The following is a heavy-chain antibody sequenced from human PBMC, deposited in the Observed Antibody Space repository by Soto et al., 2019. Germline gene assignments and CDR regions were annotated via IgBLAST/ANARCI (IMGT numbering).Heavy chain of an antibody. V-gene: IGHV1-46*01. CDR3: ARVGGDLWRYPWFDP. CDR1: GYTFTKYC. CDR2: INPSDGST. D-gene: IGHD3-16*01. J-gene: IGHJ5*02. Sequence: ASVKVSCKASGYTFTKYCVHWVRQAPGQGFEWMGMINPSDGSTYYTQRFEGRATWTRDTSTSTVYLELSSLRSEDTAVYYCARVGGDLWRYPWFDPWGQGTLVTVSS.